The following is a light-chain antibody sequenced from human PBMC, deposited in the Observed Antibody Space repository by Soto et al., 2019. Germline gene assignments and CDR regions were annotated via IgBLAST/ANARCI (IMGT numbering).Light chain of an antibody. V-gene: IGKV1-6*01. CDR3: LQDYNFPLT. CDR2: GAS. Sequence: AIQMTQSPSSLSASVGDRVTITCRASQGIRNDLGWYQQKPGKAPKLLIFGASSLQSGVPSRFSGSGSGTDFTLTISSLQPEDFATYYCLQDYNFPLTFGGGTKVEIK. CDR1: QGIRND. J-gene: IGKJ4*01.